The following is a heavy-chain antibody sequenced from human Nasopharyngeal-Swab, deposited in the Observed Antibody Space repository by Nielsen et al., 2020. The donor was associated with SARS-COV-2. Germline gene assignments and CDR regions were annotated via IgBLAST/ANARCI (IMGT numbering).Heavy chain of an antibody. CDR1: GGSISSYY. D-gene: IGHD6-19*01. J-gene: IGHJ3*02. CDR2: IYYSGST. CDR3: ARDPNSSGGVDAFDI. Sequence: SETLSLTCTVSGGSISSYYWSWIRQHPGKGLEWIGYIYYSGSTNYNPSLKSRVTISVDTSKNQFSLKLSSVTAADTAVYYCARDPNSSGGVDAFDIWGQGTMVTVSS. V-gene: IGHV4-59*13.